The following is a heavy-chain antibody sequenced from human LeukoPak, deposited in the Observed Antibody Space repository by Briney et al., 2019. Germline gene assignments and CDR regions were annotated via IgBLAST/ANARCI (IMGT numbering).Heavy chain of an antibody. V-gene: IGHV4-34*01. Sequence: SETLSLTCTVSGGSISSYYWSWIRQPPGKGLEWIGEINHSGSTNYNPSLKSRVTISVDTSKNQFSLKLSSVTAADTAVYYCARGFGTVTTPDYFDYWGQGTLVTVSS. CDR2: INHSGST. CDR1: GGSISSYY. D-gene: IGHD4-17*01. J-gene: IGHJ4*02. CDR3: ARGFGTVTTPDYFDY.